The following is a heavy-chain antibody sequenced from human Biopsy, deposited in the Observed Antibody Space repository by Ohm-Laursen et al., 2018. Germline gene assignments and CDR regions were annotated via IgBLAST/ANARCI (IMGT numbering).Heavy chain of an antibody. CDR1: GDRFTEFS. CDR3: AADSENCGGDCYIY. J-gene: IGHJ4*02. V-gene: IGHV1-24*01. D-gene: IGHD2-21*02. CDR2: FDPEEGQR. Sequence: SVKVSCKASGDRFTEFSIHWVRQAPGKGLEWMGGFDPEEGQRTYAQKFQGRLTMTEDTSADTAYMELRGLRSEDAAVYYCAADSENCGGDCYIYWGQGTQVTVSS.